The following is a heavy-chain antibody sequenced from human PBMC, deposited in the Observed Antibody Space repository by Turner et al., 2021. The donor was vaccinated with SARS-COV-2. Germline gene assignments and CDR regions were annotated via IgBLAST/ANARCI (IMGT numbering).Heavy chain of an antibody. J-gene: IGHJ4*02. CDR2: INSDGSST. V-gene: IGHV3-74*01. Sequence: EVQLVESGGGLVQPGGSLRPSCAASGFTFSIYWVHWVRQAPGKGLVWVSRINSDGSSTSYADSGKGRFTISRDNAKNTLYLQMNSLRAEDTAVYYCAREGHKAMGVVFDYWGQGTLVTVSS. CDR1: GFTFSIYW. D-gene: IGHD5-18*01. CDR3: AREGHKAMGVVFDY.